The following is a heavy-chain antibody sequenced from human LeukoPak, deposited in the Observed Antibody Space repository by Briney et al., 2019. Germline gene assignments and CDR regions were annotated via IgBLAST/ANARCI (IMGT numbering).Heavy chain of an antibody. Sequence: GGSLRLSCAGSGFTFSSYSMNWVRQAPGKGLEWVAYISTLSSTIYYADSVKGRFTISRDNAKNSLYLQTNSLRDEDTAVYYCARHGSGFNYWGRGALITVSS. CDR3: ARHGSGFNY. V-gene: IGHV3-48*02. D-gene: IGHD3-10*01. CDR1: GFTFSSYS. CDR2: ISTLSSTI. J-gene: IGHJ4*02.